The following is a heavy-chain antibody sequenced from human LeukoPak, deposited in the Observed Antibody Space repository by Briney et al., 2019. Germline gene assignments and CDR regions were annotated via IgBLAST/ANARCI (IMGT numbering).Heavy chain of an antibody. CDR2: INPNSGGT. Sequence: ASVKVSCKASRYTFTGYYMHWVRQAPGQGLEWMGWINPNSGGTNYAQKFQGRVTMTRDTSISTAYMELSRLRSDDTAVYYCARDCSSGWPTQNWFDPWGQGTLVTVSS. D-gene: IGHD6-19*01. J-gene: IGHJ5*02. CDR3: ARDCSSGWPTQNWFDP. CDR1: RYTFTGYY. V-gene: IGHV1-2*02.